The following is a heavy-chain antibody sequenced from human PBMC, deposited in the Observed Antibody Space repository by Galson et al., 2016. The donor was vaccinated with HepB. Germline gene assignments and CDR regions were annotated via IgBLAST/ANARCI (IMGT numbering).Heavy chain of an antibody. V-gene: IGHV4-59*01. D-gene: IGHD3-22*01. CDR3: ARVRNYYDSSGYKHYFDY. J-gene: IGHJ4*02. Sequence: CNVSGGSISSYYWSWIRQPPGQGLEWIGYIYYRGSTNYNPSLKRRVTISVDTSKNQFSLKLSSVTAADTAVYYCARVRNYYDSSGYKHYFDYWGQGTLVTVSS. CDR1: GGSISSYY. CDR2: IYYRGST.